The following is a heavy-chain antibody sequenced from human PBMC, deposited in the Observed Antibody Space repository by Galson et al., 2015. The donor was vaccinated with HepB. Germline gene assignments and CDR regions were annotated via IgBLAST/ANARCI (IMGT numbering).Heavy chain of an antibody. CDR2: IYYSGST. Sequence: SETLSLTCTVSGGSISTYFWSWIRQPPGKGLEWIGYIYYSGSTDYNPSLKSRVTTSVDTFKHQFSLGLSSVTAADTAVYYCARHRPGLVDSYAFDIWGQGTMVTVSS. CDR1: GGSISTYF. V-gene: IGHV4-59*08. J-gene: IGHJ3*02. D-gene: IGHD1-14*01. CDR3: ARHRPGLVDSYAFDI.